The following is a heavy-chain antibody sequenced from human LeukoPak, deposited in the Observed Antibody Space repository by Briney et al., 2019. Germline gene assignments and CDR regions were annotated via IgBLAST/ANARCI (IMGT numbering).Heavy chain of an antibody. J-gene: IGHJ4*02. CDR2: ISGSGGST. CDR3: AKVIAIGYSSSWYDLDY. Sequence: PGGSLRLSCAASGFTFSSYAMSWVRQAQGKGLEWVSAISGSGGSTYYADSVKGRFTISRDNSKNTLYLQMNSLRAEDTAVYYCAKVIAIGYSSSWYDLDYWGQGTLVTVSS. CDR1: GFTFSSYA. D-gene: IGHD6-13*01. V-gene: IGHV3-23*01.